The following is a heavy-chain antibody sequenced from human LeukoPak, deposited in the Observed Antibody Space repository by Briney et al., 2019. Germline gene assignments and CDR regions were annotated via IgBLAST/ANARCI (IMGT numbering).Heavy chain of an antibody. Sequence: SVKVSCKASGGTFSSYAISWVRQAPGQGLEWMGRIIPIFGTANYAQKFQGRVTITTDESTSTAYMELSSLRSEDTAVYDCARDQPLLDYYDSSGGMVDWGQGTLVTVSS. CDR3: ARDQPLLDYYDSSGGMVD. CDR2: IIPIFGTA. CDR1: GGTFSSYA. J-gene: IGHJ4*02. V-gene: IGHV1-69*05. D-gene: IGHD3-22*01.